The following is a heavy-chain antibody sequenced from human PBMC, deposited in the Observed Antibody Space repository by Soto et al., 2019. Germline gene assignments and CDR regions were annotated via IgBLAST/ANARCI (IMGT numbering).Heavy chain of an antibody. J-gene: IGHJ6*01. V-gene: IGHV3-23*01. Sequence: GVSLRLSCAAAGITFSNYCLNYVRHVPGKGLEWVSIIGGIGQYTFYADSVRGRFTCSRDNSKNMLYLETNNLRAEDTAMYFCAKGGTTYIYGMGAWGKGPTVTVST. CDR3: AKGGTTYIYGMGA. CDR1: GITFSNYC. D-gene: IGHD4-4*01. CDR2: IGGIGQYT.